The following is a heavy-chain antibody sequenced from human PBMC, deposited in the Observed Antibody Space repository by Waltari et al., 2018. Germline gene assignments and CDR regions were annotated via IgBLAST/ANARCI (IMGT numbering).Heavy chain of an antibody. CDR3: ARRANWYFDL. CDR1: GGSIRSSSYY. CDR2: IYYSGGT. V-gene: IGHV4-39*01. J-gene: IGHJ2*01. Sequence: QLQLQASGPGLVKPSETLSLTCTVSGGSIRSSSYYWGWIRQPPGKGLEWIGSIYYSGGTYDNTSLKSRVTISVDTSKNQFSLKLSSVTAADTAVYYCARRANWYFDLWGRGTLVTVSS.